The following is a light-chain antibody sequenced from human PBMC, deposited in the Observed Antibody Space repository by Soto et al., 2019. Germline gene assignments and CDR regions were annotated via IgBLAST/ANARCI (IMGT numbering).Light chain of an antibody. CDR2: GAS. CDR3: QQYGSSPLT. CDR1: QSISDT. V-gene: IGKV3-15*01. Sequence: IVMTHSPATLSVSPWGRSTLSCRASQSISDTLAWYQQKPGQAPRLLIHGASTRATGFPARFSGSGSGTDFTLTISRLEPEDFAVYYCQQYGSSPLTFGGGTKVDIK. J-gene: IGKJ4*01.